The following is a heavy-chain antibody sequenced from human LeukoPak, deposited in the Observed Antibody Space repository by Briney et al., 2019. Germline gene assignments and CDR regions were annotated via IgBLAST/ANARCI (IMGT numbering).Heavy chain of an antibody. D-gene: IGHD3-3*01. Sequence: PGGSLRLPCAASGFTFSSYSMNWVRQAPGKGLEWVSSISSSSSYIYYADSVKGRFTISRDNAKNSLYLQMNSLRAEDTAVYYCARGPAFWSGYFTEAFDIWGQGTMVTVSS. J-gene: IGHJ3*02. CDR3: ARGPAFWSGYFTEAFDI. CDR1: GFTFSSYS. V-gene: IGHV3-21*01. CDR2: ISSSSSYI.